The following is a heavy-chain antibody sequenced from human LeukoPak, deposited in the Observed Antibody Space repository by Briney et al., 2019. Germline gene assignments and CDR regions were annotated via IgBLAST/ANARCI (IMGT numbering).Heavy chain of an antibody. J-gene: IGHJ4*02. CDR2: FDPEDGET. CDR3: ASIGWLQSGRKTGNQGDFDY. Sequence: GASVKVSCKVSGYTLTELSMHWVRQAPGKGLEWMGGFDPEDGETIYAQKFQGRVTMTEDTSTDTAYMELSSLRSEDTAVYYCASIGWLQSGRKTGNQGDFDYWGQGTLVTVSS. CDR1: GYTLTELS. V-gene: IGHV1-24*01. D-gene: IGHD5-24*01.